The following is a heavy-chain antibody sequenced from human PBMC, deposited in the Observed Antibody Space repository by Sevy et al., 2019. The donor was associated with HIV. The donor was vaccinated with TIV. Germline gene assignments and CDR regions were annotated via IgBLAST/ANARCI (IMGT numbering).Heavy chain of an antibody. CDR1: GFTFSTYP. J-gene: IGHJ4*02. V-gene: IGHV3-30-3*01. CDR3: ARLFSCGGDCYYLDY. CDR2: ISYDGNYK. Sequence: GGSLRLSCAASGFTFSTYPMHWVRQSPGKGLEWVTVISYDGNYKNYADSVKVRFTISRDDFKNTLYLQMSSLRPEDIAVYFCARLFSCGGDCYYLDYWGQGALVTVSS. D-gene: IGHD2-21*02.